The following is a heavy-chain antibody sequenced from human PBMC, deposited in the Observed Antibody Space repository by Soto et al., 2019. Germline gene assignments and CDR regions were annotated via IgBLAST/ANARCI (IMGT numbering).Heavy chain of an antibody. Sequence: PGGSLRLSCAASGFTFSSYGMHWVRQAPGKGLEWVAVIWYDGSNKYYADSVKGRFTISRDNSKNTLYLQMNSLRAEDTAVYYCARDNDDYELYYWGQGTLVTVSS. CDR3: ARDNDDYELYY. D-gene: IGHD4-17*01. CDR1: GFTFSSYG. J-gene: IGHJ4*02. V-gene: IGHV3-33*01. CDR2: IWYDGSNK.